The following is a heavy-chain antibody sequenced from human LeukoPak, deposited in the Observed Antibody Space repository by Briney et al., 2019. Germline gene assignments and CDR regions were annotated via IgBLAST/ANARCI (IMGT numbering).Heavy chain of an antibody. D-gene: IGHD6-6*01. CDR2: IYYNGNT. CDR1: GDSIRSGLYY. Sequence: PSETLSLTCTVSGDSIRSGLYYWSWIRQHPGKGLEWIAYIYYNGNTYFNPSLKSRITISVDTSKNQFSLKLNSVTAADTAVYYCARIRSSGSNFDYWGQGTLVTVSS. V-gene: IGHV4-31*03. CDR3: ARIRSSGSNFDY. J-gene: IGHJ4*02.